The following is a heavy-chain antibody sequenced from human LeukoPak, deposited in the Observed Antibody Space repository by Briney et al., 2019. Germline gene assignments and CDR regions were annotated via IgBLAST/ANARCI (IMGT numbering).Heavy chain of an antibody. D-gene: IGHD4-17*01. J-gene: IGHJ3*02. CDR1: GFTVSSNY. CDR2: IYSGGST. Sequence: PGGSLRLSCAASGFTVSSNYMSWVRHAPGKGLEWVSVIYSGGSTYYAYSVKGRFTISRDNSKNTLYLQMNSLRAEDTAVYYCARAPMTTVDAFDIWGQGTMVTVSS. V-gene: IGHV3-66*01. CDR3: ARAPMTTVDAFDI.